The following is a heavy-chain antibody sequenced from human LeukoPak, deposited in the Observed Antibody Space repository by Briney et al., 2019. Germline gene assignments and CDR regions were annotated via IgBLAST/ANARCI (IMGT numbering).Heavy chain of an antibody. Sequence: ASVKVSCKASGCTFTSYYMHWVRQAPGQGLEWMGIINPSGGSTSYAQKFQGRVTMTRDTSTSTVYMELSSLRSEDTAVYYCAREESTAMVQLQHWGQGTLVTVSS. CDR2: INPSGGST. D-gene: IGHD5-18*01. CDR1: GCTFTSYY. J-gene: IGHJ1*01. V-gene: IGHV1-46*01. CDR3: AREESTAMVQLQH.